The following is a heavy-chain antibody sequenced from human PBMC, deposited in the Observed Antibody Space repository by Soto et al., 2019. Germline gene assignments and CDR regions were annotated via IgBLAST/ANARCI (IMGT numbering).Heavy chain of an antibody. D-gene: IGHD1-1*01. CDR1: GFTLSRYG. CDR2: ISFEGNTQ. V-gene: IGHV3-30*05. J-gene: IGHJ6*02. Sequence: PGGSLRLSCAASGFTLSRYGMHWVRQAPGKGLEWVAVISFEGNTQYYADSVKGRFTISRDNSKDTLSLQIHSLRPEDTAVYYCARGAENQLLSRDYFYGMDVWGQGTTVTISS. CDR3: ARGAENQLLSRDYFYGMDV.